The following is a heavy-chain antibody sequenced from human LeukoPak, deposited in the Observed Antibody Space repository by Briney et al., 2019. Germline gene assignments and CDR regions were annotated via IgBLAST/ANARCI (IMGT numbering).Heavy chain of an antibody. CDR2: VRNKANSFTT. J-gene: IGHJ4*02. D-gene: IGHD3-10*01. CDR3: VRVWRGYYFDY. V-gene: IGHV3-72*01. Sequence: GGSLRLSCAASGFTFSDHHMDRVRQAPGKGLEWVGRVRNKANSFTTNYAASVKGRFTISRDDSMNSLYLQMNSLKTEDTAVYYCVRVWRGYYFDYWGQGTLVTVSS. CDR1: GFTFSDHH.